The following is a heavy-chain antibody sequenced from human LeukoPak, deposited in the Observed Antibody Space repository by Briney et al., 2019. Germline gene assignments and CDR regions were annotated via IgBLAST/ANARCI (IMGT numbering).Heavy chain of an antibody. CDR1: GGSISSGDYY. D-gene: IGHD4-17*01. CDR2: IYYSGST. CDR3: ARDGTLTTVTRSYWYFEL. Sequence: SETLSLTCTVSGGSISSGDYYWSWIRQPPGKGLEWIGYIYYSGSTYYNPSLKSRVTISVDTSKNQFSLKLSSVTAADTAVYYCARDGTLTTVTRSYWYFELWGRGILVTVSS. V-gene: IGHV4-30-4*01. J-gene: IGHJ2*01.